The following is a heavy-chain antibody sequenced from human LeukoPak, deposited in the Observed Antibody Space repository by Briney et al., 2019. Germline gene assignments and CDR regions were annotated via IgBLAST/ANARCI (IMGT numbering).Heavy chain of an antibody. V-gene: IGHV1-18*01. CDR3: ARDSLRVVGASSTLDY. Sequence: ASVKVSCKASGYTFTSYGISWVRQAPGQGLEWMGWFSGYNGNTNYAQKFQGRVSMTTDTSTRTAYMELRSLRSDDTAVYYCARDSLRVVGASSTLDYWGQGTLVTVSS. J-gene: IGHJ4*02. D-gene: IGHD2-2*01. CDR1: GYTFTSYG. CDR2: FSGYNGNT.